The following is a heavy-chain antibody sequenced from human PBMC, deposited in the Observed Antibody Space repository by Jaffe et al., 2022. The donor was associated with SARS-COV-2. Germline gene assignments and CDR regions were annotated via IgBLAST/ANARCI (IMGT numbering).Heavy chain of an antibody. J-gene: IGHJ4*02. CDR1: GYIFTSSA. CDR2: INAANGNS. Sequence: QAQLVQSGAEMKKPGASVKVSCKASGYIFTSSAVHWVRQAPGQGLEWMGWINAANGNSIYSQNFQGRVTFTRDTSATTAYMELNSLRSEDTAVYYCARGAITVIMGWGQGTLVTVSS. D-gene: IGHD3-22*01. CDR3: ARGAITVIMG. V-gene: IGHV1-3*01.